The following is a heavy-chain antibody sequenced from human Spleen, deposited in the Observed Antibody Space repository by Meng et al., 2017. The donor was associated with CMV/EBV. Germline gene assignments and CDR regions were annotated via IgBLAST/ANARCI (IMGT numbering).Heavy chain of an antibody. CDR1: GFTFSSYE. CDR3: ARRGGSYRYNWFDP. J-gene: IGHJ5*02. D-gene: IGHD3-16*02. CDR2: ISSSGSTI. V-gene: IGHV3-48*03. Sequence: GESLKISCAASGFTFSSYEMNWVRQAPGKGLEWVSYISSSGSTIYYADSVKGRFTISRDNAKNSLYLQMNSLRAEDTAVYYCARRGGSYRYNWFDPWGQGTLVTVSS.